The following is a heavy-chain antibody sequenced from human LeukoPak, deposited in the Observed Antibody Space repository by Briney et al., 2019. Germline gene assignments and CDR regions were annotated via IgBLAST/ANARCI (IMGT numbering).Heavy chain of an antibody. J-gene: IGHJ4*02. CDR1: GGSISSSSYY. CDR3: ARHGHSGYFDY. CDR2: IYYSRST. V-gene: IGHV4-39*01. D-gene: IGHD1-26*01. Sequence: PSETLSLNCTVSGGSISSSSYYWGWIRQPPGKGLEWIGSIYYSRSTSYNPSLKSRVTISVDTSKNQFSLKLSSVTAADTAVYYCARHGHSGYFDYWGQGTLVTVSS.